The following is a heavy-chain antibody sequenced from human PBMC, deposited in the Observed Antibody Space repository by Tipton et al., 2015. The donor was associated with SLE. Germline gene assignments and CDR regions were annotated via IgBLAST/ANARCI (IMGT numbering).Heavy chain of an antibody. CDR1: GGTFSNYA. Sequence: QSGPEVKKPGSSVKVSCKASGGTFSNYAITWVRQAPGQGLEWMGGIIPIFNTPNYAQKFQGRVTITADVSTGTAYMELSSLRSEDTAVYYCARDWVDSGSYYVDYWGQGTLVTVSS. D-gene: IGHD1-26*01. CDR3: ARDWVDSGSYYVDY. J-gene: IGHJ4*02. V-gene: IGHV1-69*01. CDR2: IIPIFNTP.